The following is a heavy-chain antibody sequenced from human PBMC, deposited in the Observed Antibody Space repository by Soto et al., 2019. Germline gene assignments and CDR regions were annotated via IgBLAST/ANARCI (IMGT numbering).Heavy chain of an antibody. CDR1: DVSCGGHC. D-gene: IGHD3-10*01. V-gene: IGHV4-34*01. Sequence: ILFVMRSVYDVSCGGHCLRLIRKHHGKGVESIGEINHSGDTNYNPSLKSRVTISVDTSKNQFSLKLTSVTAADTAVYYCASGCGVRGSIRTTYYSYGLDVWAEAPTVSLSS. CDR3: ASGCGVRGSIRTTYYSYGLDV. CDR2: INHSGDT. J-gene: IGHJ6*01.